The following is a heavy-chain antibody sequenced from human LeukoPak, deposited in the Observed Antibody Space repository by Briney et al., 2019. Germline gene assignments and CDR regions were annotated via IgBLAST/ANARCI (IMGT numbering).Heavy chain of an antibody. Sequence: GGSLRLSCAASGFTFSSYGMHWVRQAPGKGLEWVAVISYDGSNKYYADSVKGRFTISRDNSKNTLYLQMNSLRAEDTAVYYCAKPPRPYSSSFPCYYWGQGTLVTVSS. CDR2: ISYDGSNK. J-gene: IGHJ4*02. D-gene: IGHD6-13*01. CDR3: AKPPRPYSSSFPCYY. V-gene: IGHV3-30*18. CDR1: GFTFSSYG.